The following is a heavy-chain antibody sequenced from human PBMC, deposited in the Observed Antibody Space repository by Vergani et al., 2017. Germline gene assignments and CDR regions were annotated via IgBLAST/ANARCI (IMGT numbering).Heavy chain of an antibody. J-gene: IGHJ3*02. Sequence: QVQLQQWGAGLLKPSETLSLTCTVSGGSISSYYWSWIRQPPGKGLEWSGYIYTSGSTNYNPSLKSRVTISVDTSKNQFSLKLSSVTAADTAVYYCARLYGAEVDAFDIWGQGTMVTVSS. V-gene: IGHV4-4*09. CDR2: IYTSGST. CDR1: GGSISSYY. CDR3: ARLYGAEVDAFDI. D-gene: IGHD4-17*01.